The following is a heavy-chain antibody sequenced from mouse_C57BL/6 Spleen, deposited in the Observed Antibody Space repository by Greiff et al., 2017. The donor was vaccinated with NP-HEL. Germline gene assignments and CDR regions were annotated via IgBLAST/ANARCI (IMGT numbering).Heavy chain of an antibody. V-gene: IGHV1-50*01. CDR2: IDPSDSYT. J-gene: IGHJ2*01. Sequence: QVHVKQPGAELVKPGASVKLSCKASGYTFTSYWMQWVKQRPGQGLEWIGEIDPSDSYTNYNQKFKGKATLTVDTSSSTAYMQLSSLPSEDSAVYYCARSGDGYWGQGTTLTVSS. CDR1: GYTFTSYW. D-gene: IGHD3-3*01. CDR3: ARSGDGY.